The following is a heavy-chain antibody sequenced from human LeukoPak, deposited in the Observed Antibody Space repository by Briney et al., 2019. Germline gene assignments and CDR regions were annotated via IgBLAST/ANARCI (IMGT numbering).Heavy chain of an antibody. CDR3: ARDRAGGSYYDFLEEFDY. D-gene: IGHD1-26*01. J-gene: IGHJ4*02. CDR1: GGSISSYY. V-gene: IGHV4-4*07. CDR2: IYTSGST. Sequence: SETLSLTCTVSGGSISSYYWSWIRQPAGKGLEWIGRIYTSGSTNYNPSLKSRVTMSVDTSKNQFSLKLSSVTAADTAVYYCARDRAGGSYYDFLEEFDYWGQGTLVTVSS.